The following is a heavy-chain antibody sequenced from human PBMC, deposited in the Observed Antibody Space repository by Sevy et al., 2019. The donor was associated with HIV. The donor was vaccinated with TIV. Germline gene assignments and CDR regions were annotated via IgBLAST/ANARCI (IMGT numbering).Heavy chain of an antibody. D-gene: IGHD4-17*01. V-gene: IGHV3-23*01. Sequence: GGSLRLSCAASGFTFSSYAMSWVRQAPGKGLEWVSAISGSGGRTYYADSVKGRFTISRDNSKNTLYLQMNSLRAEDTAVYYCAKGSQPPTTVVTSRYYYGMDVWGQRTTVTVSS. CDR3: AKGSQPPTTVVTSRYYYGMDV. CDR2: ISGSGGRT. CDR1: GFTFSSYA. J-gene: IGHJ6*02.